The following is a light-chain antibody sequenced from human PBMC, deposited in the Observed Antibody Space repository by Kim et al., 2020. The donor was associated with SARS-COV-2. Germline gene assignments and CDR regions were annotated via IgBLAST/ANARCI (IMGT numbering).Light chain of an antibody. Sequence: VALGQTDMITCKGYSLRSYYATAYQQKPGQAPILVIYGKNNRPSGIPDRFSGSSSGNTASLTITGTQAGDEADYYFNSRDSNDNVIFGGGTQLNVL. V-gene: IGLV3-19*01. CDR2: GKN. CDR1: SLRSYY. CDR3: NSRDSNDNVI. J-gene: IGLJ2*01.